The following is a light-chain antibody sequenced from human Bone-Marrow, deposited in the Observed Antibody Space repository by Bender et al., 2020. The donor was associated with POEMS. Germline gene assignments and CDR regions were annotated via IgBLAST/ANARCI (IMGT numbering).Light chain of an antibody. CDR2: EVT. V-gene: IGLV2-11*01. J-gene: IGLJ3*02. CDR1: SSDVGGYRY. Sequence: QSALTQPRSVSGSPGQSVTISCTGTSSDVGGYRYVSWFLQHPGKAPKLIIYEVTRRPSGVSDRFSASRSGNTASLTISGLQAEDEGDYYCCSYAGRRWVFGGGTKLTVL. CDR3: CSYAGRRWV.